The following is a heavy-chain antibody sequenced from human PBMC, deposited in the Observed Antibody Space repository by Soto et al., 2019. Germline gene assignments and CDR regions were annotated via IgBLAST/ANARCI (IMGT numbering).Heavy chain of an antibody. CDR1: GYTFTSYG. CDR3: AKSLTYYDFWSGGAFDI. Sequence: ASVKVSCKASGYTFTSYGISWVRQAPGQGLEWMGWISAYNGNTNYAQKLQGRVTMTTDTSTSTAYTELRSLRSDDTAVYYCAKSLTYYDFWSGGAFDIWGQGTMVTVSS. V-gene: IGHV1-18*01. J-gene: IGHJ3*02. CDR2: ISAYNGNT. D-gene: IGHD3-3*01.